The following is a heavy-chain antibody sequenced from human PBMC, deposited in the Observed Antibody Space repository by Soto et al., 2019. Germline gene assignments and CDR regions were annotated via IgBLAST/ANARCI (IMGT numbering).Heavy chain of an antibody. CDR1: GFTFSNYA. Sequence: EVPLLESGGGLVQPGGSLRLSFAAPGFTFSNYAMNWVRQAPGKGLEWVSVISGSGGSTYYADSVKGRFTISRDNSKNTLYLQMNSLRGEDTAVYYCARRSSGWYFDYWGQGTLVTVSS. V-gene: IGHV3-23*01. CDR3: ARRSSGWYFDY. CDR2: ISGSGGST. D-gene: IGHD6-19*01. J-gene: IGHJ4*02.